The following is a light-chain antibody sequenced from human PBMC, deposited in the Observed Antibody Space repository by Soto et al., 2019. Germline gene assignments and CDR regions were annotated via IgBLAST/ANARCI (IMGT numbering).Light chain of an antibody. CDR2: DDS. V-gene: IGLV2-14*01. CDR1: SSDVGGYNY. J-gene: IGLJ1*01. Sequence: QSALTQPASVSGSPGQSITISCTGTSSDVGGYNYVSWYQQHPGKAPRLMIYDDSNRPSGVSNRFSGSKSGNTASLTISGLQAEDEADYYCSSYTGSSTLYVFGTGTKVTVL. CDR3: SSYTGSSTLYV.